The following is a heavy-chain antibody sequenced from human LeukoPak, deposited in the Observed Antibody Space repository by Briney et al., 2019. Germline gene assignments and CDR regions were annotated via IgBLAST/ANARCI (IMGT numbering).Heavy chain of an antibody. J-gene: IGHJ6*02. CDR2: IYYSGST. D-gene: IGHD4-17*01. Sequence: SETLSLTCTVSGGSISSYYWSWIRQPPGKGLEWIGYIYYSGSTNYNPSLKSRVTISVDTSKNQFSLKLSSVTAADTAVYYCARHMEYGDYYYYCYGMDVWGQGTTVTVSS. V-gene: IGHV4-59*08. CDR3: ARHMEYGDYYYYCYGMDV. CDR1: GGSISSYY.